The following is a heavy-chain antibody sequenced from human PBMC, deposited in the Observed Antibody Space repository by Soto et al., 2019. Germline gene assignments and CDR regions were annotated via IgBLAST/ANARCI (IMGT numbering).Heavy chain of an antibody. CDR2: LNEDGSFT. CDR3: ARDLSGRADV. J-gene: IGHJ6*02. D-gene: IGHD3-10*01. V-gene: IGHV3-74*01. Sequence: EVQLVESGGGLVRPGGSLRLSCVASEFTFSSYWMHWVRQVPGKGLVWVSRLNEDGSFTTYADSVKGRFTISRDNAKKTQSLQMKTVGAEDTAVYYCARDLSGRADVWGQGTTVTVSS. CDR1: EFTFSSYW.